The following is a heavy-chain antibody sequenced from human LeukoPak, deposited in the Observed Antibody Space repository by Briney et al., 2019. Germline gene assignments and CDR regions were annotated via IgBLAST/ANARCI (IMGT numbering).Heavy chain of an antibody. J-gene: IGHJ4*02. CDR3: ARCAAAGLFDY. D-gene: IGHD6-13*01. Sequence: SETLSLTCTVSGGSISSSSYYWGWLRQPPGKGLEWIGSIYYSGSTYYNPSLKSRVTVSVDTSKNQFSLKLSSVTAADTAVYYCARCAAAGLFDYWGQGTLVTVSS. CDR2: IYYSGST. CDR1: GGSISSSSYY. V-gene: IGHV4-39*01.